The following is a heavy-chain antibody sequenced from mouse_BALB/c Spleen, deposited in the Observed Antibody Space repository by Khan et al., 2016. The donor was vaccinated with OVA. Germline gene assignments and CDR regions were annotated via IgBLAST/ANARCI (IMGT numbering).Heavy chain of an antibody. CDR1: GYTFTSYY. J-gene: IGHJ3*01. CDR2: INPSDGGT. CDR3: SRSGWAAFAY. Sequence: VQLQQSGAELVKPGASVKLSCRASGYTFTSYYIYWVKQRPGQGLEWIGGINPSDGGTYFNEKFKNKATLTVDKSSSTAYMQLNSLTSEDSAVYYCSRSGWAAFAYWGQGTLVTVSA. D-gene: IGHD1-1*02. V-gene: IGHV1S81*02.